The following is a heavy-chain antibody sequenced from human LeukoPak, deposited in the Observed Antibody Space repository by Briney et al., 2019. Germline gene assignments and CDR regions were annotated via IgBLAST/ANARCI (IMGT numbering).Heavy chain of an antibody. J-gene: IGHJ3*02. V-gene: IGHV1-3*01. Sequence: ASVKVSCKASGYTFTSYAMHWVRQAPGQRLEWVGWINAGNGNTKYSQKFQGRVTITRDTSASTAYMELSSLRSEDTDVYYCARLLGASDASDIWGQGTMVTVSS. CDR1: GYTFTSYA. CDR2: INAGNGNT. D-gene: IGHD3-16*01. CDR3: ARLLGASDASDI.